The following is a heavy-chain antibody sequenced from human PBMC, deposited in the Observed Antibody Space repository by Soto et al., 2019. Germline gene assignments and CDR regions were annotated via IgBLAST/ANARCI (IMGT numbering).Heavy chain of an antibody. CDR1: GFTFSDYY. V-gene: IGHV3-11*01. D-gene: IGHD3-3*01. Sequence: QVQLVESGGGLVKPGGSLRLSCAASGFTFSDYYMSWISQAPGKGLEWVSYISSSGSTIYYADSVKGRFTISRDNAKNSLYLQMNSLRAEDTAVYYCARDPQHYDFWSGYPRYYYYGMDVWGQGTTVTVSS. J-gene: IGHJ6*02. CDR2: ISSSGSTI. CDR3: ARDPQHYDFWSGYPRYYYYGMDV.